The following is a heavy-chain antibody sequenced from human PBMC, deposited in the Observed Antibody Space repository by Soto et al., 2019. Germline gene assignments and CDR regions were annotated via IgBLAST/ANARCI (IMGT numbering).Heavy chain of an antibody. J-gene: IGHJ4*02. D-gene: IGHD3-10*02. CDR2: ITATDGST. CDR3: GNGLYVWGVTGDY. CDR1: GFPFSDYA. V-gene: IGHV3-23*01. Sequence: EVQLLESWGGVAQPGGAIRVSCAASGFPFSDYAMSWVRQAPGQGLEWVSIITATDGSTYYAYSVKGRFTISRDDAKNTLHLQMNSLRVEDTAVYYCGNGLYVWGVTGDYWGQGTLVTVSS.